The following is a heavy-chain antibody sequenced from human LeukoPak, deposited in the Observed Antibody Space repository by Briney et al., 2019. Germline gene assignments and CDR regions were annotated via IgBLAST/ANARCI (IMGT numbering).Heavy chain of an antibody. CDR3: ARGSTVRYYYDSSGYYRGAVDY. J-gene: IGHJ4*02. CDR2: ISAYNGNT. D-gene: IGHD3-22*01. Sequence: VASVKVSCKASDYTFTSYGISWVRQAPGQGLEWMGWISAYNGNTNYAQKLQGRVTMTTDTSTTTAYMELRSLVSDDTAVYYCARGSTVRYYYDSSGYYRGAVDYWGQGTLVTVSS. CDR1: DYTFTSYG. V-gene: IGHV1-18*01.